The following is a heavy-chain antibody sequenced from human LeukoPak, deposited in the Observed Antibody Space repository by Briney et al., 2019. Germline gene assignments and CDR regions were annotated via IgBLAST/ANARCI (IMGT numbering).Heavy chain of an antibody. CDR2: IIPIFGTA. CDR3: ARDGRDGYNLLSY. J-gene: IGHJ4*02. Sequence: SVKVSCKASGGTFSSYAISWVRQAPGQGLEWMGRIIPIFGTANYAQKFQGRVTITTDESTNTAYMELSSLRSEDTAVYYCARDGRDGYNLLSYWGQGTLVTVSS. CDR1: GGTFSSYA. V-gene: IGHV1-69*05. D-gene: IGHD5-24*01.